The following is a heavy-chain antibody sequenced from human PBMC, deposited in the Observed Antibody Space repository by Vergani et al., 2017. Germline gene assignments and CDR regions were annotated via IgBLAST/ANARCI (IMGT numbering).Heavy chain of an antibody. J-gene: IGHJ4*02. CDR3: ANGATLIGY. CDR1: GFTFSSYS. Sequence: VQLVESGGGVVQPGRSLRLSCAASGFTFSSYSMNWVRQAPGKGLEWVSSISSSSSYIYYADSVKGRFTISRDNAKNSLYLQMNSLRAEDTAVYYCANGATLIGYWGQGTLVTVSS. D-gene: IGHD1-26*01. CDR2: ISSSSSYI. V-gene: IGHV3-21*01.